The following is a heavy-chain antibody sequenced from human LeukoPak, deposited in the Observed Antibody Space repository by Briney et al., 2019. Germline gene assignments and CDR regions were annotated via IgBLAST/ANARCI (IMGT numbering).Heavy chain of an antibody. CDR3: ASIGRGVDY. D-gene: IGHD2/OR15-2a*01. CDR2: IQDDGSNK. V-gene: IGHV3-30*02. CDR1: GFTFSRYG. Sequence: GGSLRLSCAASGFTFSRYGMHWVRQAPGKGLEWVAFIQDDGSNKYYADSVKGRFTISRDNSKNTLYLQMNSLRGEDTSVYYCASIGRGVDYWGQGTLVTVSS. J-gene: IGHJ4*02.